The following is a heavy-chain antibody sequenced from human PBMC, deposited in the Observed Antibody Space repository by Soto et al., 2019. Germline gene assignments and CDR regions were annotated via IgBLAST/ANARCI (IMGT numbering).Heavy chain of an antibody. CDR2: IYYSGST. J-gene: IGHJ3*02. CDR1: GGSISSYY. V-gene: IGHV4-59*01. CDR3: ARDLGGYSYGYTPNGAFDI. D-gene: IGHD5-18*01. Sequence: SETLSLTCTVSGGSISSYYWSWIRQPPGKGLEWIGYIYYSGSTNYNPSLKSRVTISVDTSKNQFSLKLSSVTAADTAVYYCARDLGGYSYGYTPNGAFDIWGQGTMVTVSS.